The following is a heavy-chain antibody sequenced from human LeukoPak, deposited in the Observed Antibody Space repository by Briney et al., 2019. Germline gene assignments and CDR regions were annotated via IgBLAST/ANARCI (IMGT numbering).Heavy chain of an antibody. CDR2: IYHSGST. D-gene: IGHD6-6*01. CDR3: ARGGAARLHFQN. J-gene: IGHJ1*01. CDR1: GGSISTYY. V-gene: IGHV4-59*01. Sequence: SETLSLTCTVSGGSISTYYWNWIRQPPGKGLEWIGYIYHSGSTNYNPSLQSRVTISVDTSKNQFSLNLNSVTAAVTAVYYCARGGAARLHFQNWGQGTLVTVSS.